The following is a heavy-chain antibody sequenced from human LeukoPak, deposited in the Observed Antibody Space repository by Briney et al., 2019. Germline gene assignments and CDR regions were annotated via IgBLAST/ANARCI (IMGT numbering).Heavy chain of an antibody. V-gene: IGHV3-30*02. J-gene: IGHJ4*02. CDR2: VRYDGSNE. D-gene: IGHD5-12*01. CDR1: GFVFSNYG. Sequence: GGSLRLSCAASGFVFSNYGMHWVRQAPGKGLEWVTFVRYDGSNEYYADSVKGRFTISRDNSKNTLYLQMNSLTTEDPGVYSCAKDSNSGYVSVGPNYWGLGTLVTVSS. CDR3: AKDSNSGYVSVGPNY.